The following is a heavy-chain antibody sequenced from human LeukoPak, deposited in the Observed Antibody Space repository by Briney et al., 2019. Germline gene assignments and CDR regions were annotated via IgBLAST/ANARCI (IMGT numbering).Heavy chain of an antibody. Sequence: SETLSLTCNVYGASISGHYWSWIRHPAGKSLEWIGRIHSSGSPIYNPSLSSRVTMSVDTSKGQFSLTMNSLTAADTAIYYCARQRLDGDILGFDWWGQGTLVTVSS. V-gene: IGHV4-4*07. CDR2: IHSSGSP. J-gene: IGHJ4*02. CDR1: GASISGHY. CDR3: ARQRLDGDILGFDW. D-gene: IGHD2-21*01.